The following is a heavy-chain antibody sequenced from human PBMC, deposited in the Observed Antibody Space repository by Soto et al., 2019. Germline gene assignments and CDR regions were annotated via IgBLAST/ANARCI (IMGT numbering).Heavy chain of an antibody. Sequence: SETLSLTCAVYGGSFSSYHWSWIRQTPGKGLEWIGEINHLTTTNYNPSLKGRVIISLDTPKNQFSLKLSSVTAADTAVYYCARGYDTALAPIFWGQGILVTVSS. CDR1: GGSFSSYH. CDR3: ARGYDTALAPIF. V-gene: IGHV4-34*01. D-gene: IGHD5-18*01. CDR2: INHLTTT. J-gene: IGHJ4*02.